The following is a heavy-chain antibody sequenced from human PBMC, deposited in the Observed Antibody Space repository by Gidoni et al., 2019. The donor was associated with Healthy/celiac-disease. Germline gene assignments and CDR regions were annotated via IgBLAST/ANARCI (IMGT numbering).Heavy chain of an antibody. CDR1: GYTYTSYA. D-gene: IGHD3-16*01. CDR3: ARDLGMGFFDY. V-gene: IGHV1-3*01. Sequence: QVQLVQSGAEVKKPGASVKVSCKAAGYTYTSYAMHWVRQAPGQRLEWMGWINAGNGNTKYSQKFQGRVTITRDTSASTAYMELSSLRSEDTAVYYCARDLGMGFFDYWGQGTLVTVSS. CDR2: INAGNGNT. J-gene: IGHJ4*02.